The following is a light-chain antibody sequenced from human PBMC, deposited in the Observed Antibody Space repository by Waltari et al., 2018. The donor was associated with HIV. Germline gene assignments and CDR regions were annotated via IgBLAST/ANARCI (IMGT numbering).Light chain of an antibody. V-gene: IGKV3-11*01. CDR1: QSVSSY. Sequence: EIVLTQSPATLSLSPGERATLPCRASQSVSSYLAWYQQKPGQAPRLLIYDASNRATGILARFSGSGSGTDFTLTISSLEPEDFAVYYCQQRSNWPPSLTFGGGTKVEIK. J-gene: IGKJ4*01. CDR3: QQRSNWPPSLT. CDR2: DAS.